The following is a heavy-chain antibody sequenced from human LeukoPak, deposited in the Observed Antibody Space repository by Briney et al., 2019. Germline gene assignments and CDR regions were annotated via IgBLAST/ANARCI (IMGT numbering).Heavy chain of an antibody. Sequence: SETLSLTCTVSGGSISTYYWNWIRQPPGKGLEWIGYSSNSGITTYNPSLKSRVTISVDSSKSQFSLKLNSVTAADTAVYYSARSGGYGSSWSLWGQGTLVTVSS. D-gene: IGHD6-13*01. J-gene: IGHJ4*02. V-gene: IGHV4-59*01. CDR3: ARSGGYGSSWSL. CDR1: GGSISTYY. CDR2: SSNSGIT.